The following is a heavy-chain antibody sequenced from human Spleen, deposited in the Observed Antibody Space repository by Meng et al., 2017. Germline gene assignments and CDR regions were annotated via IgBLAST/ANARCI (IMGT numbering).Heavy chain of an antibody. CDR1: GMTFRRYS. J-gene: IGHJ4*02. CDR2: INSNTSYR. V-gene: IGHV3-21*01. D-gene: IGHD6-13*01. CDR3: ARDSWRIAAAGTVSPHFDY. Sequence: GGSLRLSCAASGMTFRRYSMNWVRQAPGKGLEWVSSINSNTSYRYYGDSVYGDSVKGRFTISRDNSKNTLYLQMNSLRAEDTAVYYCARDSWRIAAAGTVSPHFDYWGQGTLVTVSS.